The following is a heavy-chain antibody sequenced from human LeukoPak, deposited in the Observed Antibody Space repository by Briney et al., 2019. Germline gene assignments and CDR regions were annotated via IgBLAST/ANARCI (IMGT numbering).Heavy chain of an antibody. D-gene: IGHD6-13*01. CDR3: AKVRTSSTWYGSFDY. CDR2: ISGSGGST. CDR1: GFTFSSYA. J-gene: IGHJ4*02. Sequence: GGSLRLSCAASGFTFSSYAMSWVRQAPGKGLEWVSAISGSGGSTYYADSVKGRFTISRDNSKNTLYLQMNSLRADDTAVYYCAKVRTSSTWYGSFDYWGQGTLVTVPS. V-gene: IGHV3-23*01.